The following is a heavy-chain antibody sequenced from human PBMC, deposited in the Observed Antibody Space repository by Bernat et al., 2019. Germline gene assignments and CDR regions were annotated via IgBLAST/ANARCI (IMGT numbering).Heavy chain of an antibody. V-gene: IGHV3-33*01. CDR2: IWDDGSNK. D-gene: IGHD5-18*01. CDR3: ATGRGVDTVKSRCDY. Sequence: QVQLVESGGGVVQPGKSLRLSCAASGFTFSSYAMHWVRQAPGKGLEWVAVIWDDGSNKYYADSVKGRFTISRDNSKNTMYLQMNSLRAEDPAVYYCATGRGVDTVKSRCDYWGQGTLVTVSS. J-gene: IGHJ4*02. CDR1: GFTFSSYA.